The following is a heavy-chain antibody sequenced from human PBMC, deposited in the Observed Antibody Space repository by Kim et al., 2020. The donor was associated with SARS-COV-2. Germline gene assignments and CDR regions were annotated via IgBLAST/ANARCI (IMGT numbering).Heavy chain of an antibody. J-gene: IGHJ6*03. D-gene: IGHD3-3*01. CDR2: ISGSGGST. Sequence: GGSLRLSCAASGFTFSSYAMSWVRQAPGKGLEWVSAISGSGGSTYYADSVKGRFTISRDNSKNTLYLQMNSLRAEDTAVYYCAKEFLGTIFGVVYYYYYYMDVWGKGTTVTVSS. CDR1: GFTFSSYA. V-gene: IGHV3-23*01. CDR3: AKEFLGTIFGVVYYYYYYMDV.